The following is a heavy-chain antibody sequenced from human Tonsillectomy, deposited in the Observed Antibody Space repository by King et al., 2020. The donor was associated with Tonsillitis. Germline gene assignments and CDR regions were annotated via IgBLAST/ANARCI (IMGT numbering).Heavy chain of an antibody. CDR2: ISGSGGST. CDR1: GFTFSSYA. CDR3: AKSPPYIVVVVAATGGMDV. Sequence: VQLVESGGGLVQPGGSLRLSCAASGFTFSSYAMSWVRQAPGKGLEWVSAISGSGGSTYYADSVEGRFTIPGDNSKNTLYLQMNSLRAEDTAVYYCAKSPPYIVVVVAATGGMDVWGQGTTVTVSS. J-gene: IGHJ6*02. D-gene: IGHD2-15*01. V-gene: IGHV3-23*04.